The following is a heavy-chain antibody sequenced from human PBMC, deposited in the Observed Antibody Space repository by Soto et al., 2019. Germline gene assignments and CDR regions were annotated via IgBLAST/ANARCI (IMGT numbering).Heavy chain of an antibody. CDR3: TTDLWRIAVVVGSTGYFNP. J-gene: IGHJ5*02. V-gene: IGHV3-15*01. Sequence: PGGSLRLSCAASGFTFSYAWMSWVRQSPGKGLDWVGRIKSKSDGGTTEYAAPVRGRFTISRDDSKNTSYLQMNSLKTEDTAVYYCTTDLWRIAVVVGSTGYFNPWGQGTPVTV. CDR1: GFTFSYAW. D-gene: IGHD2-15*01. CDR2: IKSKSDGGTT.